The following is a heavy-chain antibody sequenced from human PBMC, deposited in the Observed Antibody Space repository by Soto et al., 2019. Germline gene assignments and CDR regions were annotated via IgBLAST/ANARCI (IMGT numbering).Heavy chain of an antibody. V-gene: IGHV3-9*01. CDR1: GFTFDDYA. J-gene: IGHJ4*02. D-gene: IGHD6-19*01. Sequence: GGSLRLSCAASGFTFDDYAMHWVRQAPGKGLEWVSGISWNSGSIGYADSVEGRFTISRDNAKNSLYLQMNSLRAEDTALYYCAKDRVAGTATYSYYFDYWGQGTLVTVSS. CDR3: AKDRVAGTATYSYYFDY. CDR2: ISWNSGSI.